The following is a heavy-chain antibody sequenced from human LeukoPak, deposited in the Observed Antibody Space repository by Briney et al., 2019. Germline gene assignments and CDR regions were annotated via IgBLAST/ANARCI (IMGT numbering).Heavy chain of an antibody. Sequence: SETLSLTCTVSGGSISSYYWSWIRQPAGKGLEWIGRIYTSGSTNYNPSLKSRVTMSVDTSKNQFSLKLSSVTAADAAVYYCAREIYDFWSGYLYYYYGMDVWGQGTTVTVSS. CDR3: AREIYDFWSGYLYYYYGMDV. CDR1: GGSISSYY. J-gene: IGHJ6*02. CDR2: IYTSGST. D-gene: IGHD3-3*01. V-gene: IGHV4-4*07.